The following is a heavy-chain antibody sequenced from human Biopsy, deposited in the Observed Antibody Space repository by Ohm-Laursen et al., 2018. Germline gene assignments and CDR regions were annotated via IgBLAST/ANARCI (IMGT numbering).Heavy chain of an antibody. J-gene: IGHJ5*02. Sequence: SQTLSLTCTVSGGSISSGGSYWSWIRQRPGKGLVWIGYIFNSANSYYNPSLKNLITISADTSKNQFSLKLNSVTAADTAVYYCARGDYLDSNGYVWFDPWGQGTLVTVSS. CDR2: IFNSANS. V-gene: IGHV4-31*01. D-gene: IGHD3-22*01. CDR1: GGSISSGGSY. CDR3: ARGDYLDSNGYVWFDP.